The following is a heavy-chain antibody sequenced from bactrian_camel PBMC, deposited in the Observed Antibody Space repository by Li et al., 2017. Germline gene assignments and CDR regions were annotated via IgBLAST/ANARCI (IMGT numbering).Heavy chain of an antibody. CDR3: ASDGGSWDKGGDFAY. J-gene: IGHJ6*01. D-gene: IGHD5*01. CDR1: GFTFRTHY. V-gene: IGHV3S20*01. Sequence: HVQLVESGGGLVQPGGSLRLSCAASGFTFRTHYMSWVRQAPGKGLEWVSSILTANGRSMSADSVKGRSTISRDNTKNTVYLQMNSLKSEDTAVYYCASDGGSWDKGGDFAYWGQGTQVTVS. CDR2: ILTANGRS.